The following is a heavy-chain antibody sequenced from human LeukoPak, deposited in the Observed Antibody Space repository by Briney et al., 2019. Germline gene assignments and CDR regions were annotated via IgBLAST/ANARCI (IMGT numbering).Heavy chain of an antibody. Sequence: GGSLRLSCAASGFTFSSYSMNWVRQAPGKGLEWVSSISSSSSYIYYADSVKGRFTISRDNAKNSLYLQMNSLRAEDTAVYYCVRDSDEGDFDYWGQGTLVTVSS. D-gene: IGHD3-16*01. CDR1: GFTFSSYS. CDR3: VRDSDEGDFDY. CDR2: ISSSSSYI. J-gene: IGHJ4*02. V-gene: IGHV3-21*01.